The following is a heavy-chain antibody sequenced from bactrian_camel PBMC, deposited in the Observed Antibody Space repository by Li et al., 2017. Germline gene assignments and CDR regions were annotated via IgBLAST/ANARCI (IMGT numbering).Heavy chain of an antibody. CDR3: AKETYGLPSD. V-gene: IGHV3S42*01. CDR2: INEGGGST. CDR1: GFTFSSYT. J-gene: IGHJ4*01. D-gene: IGHD5*01. Sequence: VQLVESGGGLVQPGGSLRLSCAASGFTFSSYTMSWVRQAPGKGLEWVSAINEGGGSTNYADSVKGRFTISRGNAKNTLYLQMEGLKSEDTAMYYCAKETYGLPSDWGQGTQVTVS.